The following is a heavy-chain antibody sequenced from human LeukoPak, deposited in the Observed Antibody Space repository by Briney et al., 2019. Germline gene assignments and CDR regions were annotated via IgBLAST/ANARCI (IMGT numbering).Heavy chain of an antibody. CDR3: VSVTGDRDLDY. CDR1: GGSISSYY. V-gene: IGHV4-59*01. Sequence: SETLSLTCTVSGGSISSYYWSWIRQPPGKGLEWIGYIYSSGTISGTTNYNPSLKSRVTISVDTSKNQISLKLRSVTAADTAVYYCVSVTGDRDLDYWGQGTLVTVSS. J-gene: IGHJ4*02. D-gene: IGHD7-27*01. CDR2: IYSSGTISGTT.